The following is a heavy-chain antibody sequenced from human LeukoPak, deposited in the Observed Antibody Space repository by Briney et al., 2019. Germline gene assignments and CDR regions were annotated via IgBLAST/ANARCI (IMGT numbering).Heavy chain of an antibody. V-gene: IGHV3-7*03. CDR1: GFTFSNYW. J-gene: IGHJ4*02. CDR2: IKQDGSEK. D-gene: IGHD1-26*01. CDR3: ASLVGATGMGDY. Sequence: GGSLRLSCAASGFTFSNYWMTWVRQAPGKGLEWVANIKQDGSEKYYVDSVKGRFTISRDNSKNTLYLQMNSLRAEDTAVYYCASLVGATGMGDYWGQGTLVTVSS.